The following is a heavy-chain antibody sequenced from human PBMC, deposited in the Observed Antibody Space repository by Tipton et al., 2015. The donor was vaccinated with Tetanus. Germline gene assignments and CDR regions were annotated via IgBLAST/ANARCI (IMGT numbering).Heavy chain of an antibody. CDR2: IYYIGST. CDR1: GGSISSSNYY. V-gene: IGHV4-39*01. D-gene: IGHD2-21*01. Sequence: TLSLTCTVSGGSISSSNYYWGWIRQPPGKGLEWIGRIYYIGSTSYNPSLKSRVPISIDMSKNQFSLELNSVTAADTAVYFCARRSHIGAPVWGQGTLVTVAS. J-gene: IGHJ3*01. CDR3: ARRSHIGAPV.